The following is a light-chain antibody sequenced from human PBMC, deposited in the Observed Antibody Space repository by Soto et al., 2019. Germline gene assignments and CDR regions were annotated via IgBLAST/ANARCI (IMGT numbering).Light chain of an antibody. V-gene: IGKV2-28*01. Sequence: EIVMTQSPLSLPVTTGEPASISCRSSQSLLHSNGYDSLDWYLQKPGQSPQLLIYLGSNRASGVPARFRGSGSGTDFTLKISRVEADDFGVYYCMQALQIPPTFGQGTKVEIK. J-gene: IGKJ1*01. CDR3: MQALQIPPT. CDR2: LGS. CDR1: QSLLHSNGYDS.